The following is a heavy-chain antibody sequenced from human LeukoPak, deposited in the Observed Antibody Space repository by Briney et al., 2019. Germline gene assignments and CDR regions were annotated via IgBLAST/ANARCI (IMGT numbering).Heavy chain of an antibody. CDR2: IYHSGST. CDR3: ARGREMTTILDY. CDR1: GGSISSYY. Sequence: SETLSLTCTVSGGSISSYYWSWIRQPPGKGLEWIGYIYHSGSTNYNPSLKSRVTISVDTSKNQFSLKLSSVTAADTAVYYCARGREMTTILDYWGQGTLVTVSS. V-gene: IGHV4-59*01. D-gene: IGHD5-24*01. J-gene: IGHJ4*02.